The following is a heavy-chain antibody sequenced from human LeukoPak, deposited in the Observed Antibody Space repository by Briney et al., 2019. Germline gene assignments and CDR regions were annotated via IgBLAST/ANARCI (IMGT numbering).Heavy chain of an antibody. Sequence: GGSLRLSCAASGFTFSSYWMHWVRQAPGKGPVWVSYITTDGSATAYADSVKGRFTISRDTSANTLFLQMNSLRVEDTAVYYCGRVHSGSLDYWGQGTLVTVSS. D-gene: IGHD6-19*01. CDR1: GFTFSSYW. CDR2: ITTDGSAT. J-gene: IGHJ4*02. CDR3: GRVHSGSLDY. V-gene: IGHV3-74*01.